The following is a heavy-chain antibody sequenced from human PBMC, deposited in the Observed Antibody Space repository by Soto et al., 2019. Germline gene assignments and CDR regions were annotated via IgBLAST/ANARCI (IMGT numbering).Heavy chain of an antibody. J-gene: IGHJ6*02. CDR1: GGTFSSYA. CDR3: ARVSVVVPAAMNGGMDV. CDR2: IIPIFGTA. D-gene: IGHD2-2*01. Sequence: ASVNFSCKASGGTFSSYAISWVRQAPGQGLEWMGGIIPIFGTANYAQKFQGRVTITADKSTSTAYMELSSLRSEDTAVYYCARVSVVVPAAMNGGMDVWGQGTTVTVSS. V-gene: IGHV1-69*06.